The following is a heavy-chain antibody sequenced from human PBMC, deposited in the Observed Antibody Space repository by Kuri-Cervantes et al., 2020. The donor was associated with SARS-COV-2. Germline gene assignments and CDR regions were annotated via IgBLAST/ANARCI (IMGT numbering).Heavy chain of an antibody. D-gene: IGHD4-11*01. CDR3: ARVRGFDSNYYYYYYMDV. J-gene: IGHJ6*03. CDR2: IYYSGST. CDR1: GGSISSGSYY. Sequence: SETLSLTCTISGGSISSGSYYWGWIRQPPGKGLEWIGSIYYSGSTYYNPSLKSRVTISVDTSKNQFSLKLSSVTAADTAVYYCARVRGFDSNYYYYYYMDVWGKGTTVTVSS. V-gene: IGHV4-39*07.